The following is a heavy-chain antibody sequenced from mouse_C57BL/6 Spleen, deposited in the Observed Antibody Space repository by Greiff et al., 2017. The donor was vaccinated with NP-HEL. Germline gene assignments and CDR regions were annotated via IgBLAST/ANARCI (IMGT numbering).Heavy chain of an antibody. CDR2: IDPENGDT. CDR1: GFNIKDDY. Sequence: VHVKQSGAELVRPGASVKLSCTASGFNIKDDYMHWVKQRPEQGLEWIGWIDPENGDTEYASKFQGKATITADTSSNTAYLQLSSLTSEDTAVYYCTLTGTSYWYFDVWGTGTTVTVSS. CDR3: TLTGTSYWYFDV. J-gene: IGHJ1*03. V-gene: IGHV14-4*01. D-gene: IGHD4-1*01.